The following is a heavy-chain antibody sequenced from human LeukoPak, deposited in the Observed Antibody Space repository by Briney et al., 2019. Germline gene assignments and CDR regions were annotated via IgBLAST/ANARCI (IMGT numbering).Heavy chain of an antibody. J-gene: IGHJ5*02. CDR3: AREPLGWFDP. V-gene: IGHV4-59*06. Sequence: PSETLSLTCTVSGGSISSYYWSWIRQPPGKGLEWIGYIYYSGSTYYNPSLKSRVTISVDTSKNQFSLKLSSVTAADTAVYYCAREPLGWFDPWGQGTLVTVSS. CDR2: IYYSGST. D-gene: IGHD1-26*01. CDR1: GGSISSYY.